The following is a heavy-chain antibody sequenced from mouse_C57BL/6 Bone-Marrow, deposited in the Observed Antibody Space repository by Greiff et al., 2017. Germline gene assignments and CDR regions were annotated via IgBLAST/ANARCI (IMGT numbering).Heavy chain of an antibody. J-gene: IGHJ4*01. CDR2: IYPGGGYT. D-gene: IGHD2-2*01. CDR1: GYTFTNYW. Sequence: QVQLQQSGAELVRPGTSVKMSCKASGYTFTNYWIGWAKQRPGHGLEWIGDIYPGGGYTNYNEKFKGKATLTADKSSSTAYMQFSSLTSEDSAIYYCAREGNYGYDGGSYAMDYWGQGTSVTVSS. V-gene: IGHV1-63*01. CDR3: AREGNYGYDGGSYAMDY.